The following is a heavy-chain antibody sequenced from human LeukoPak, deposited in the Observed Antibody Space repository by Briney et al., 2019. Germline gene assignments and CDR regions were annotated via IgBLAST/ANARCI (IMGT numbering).Heavy chain of an antibody. J-gene: IGHJ4*02. CDR2: SNEWNGNT. V-gene: IGHV1-18*01. D-gene: IGHD3-22*01. CDR3: ARYFYDSSGPLTVNRGDY. Sequence: VKESCKGSGCTFTRNGSSGVGQAPGREGEGMGWSNEWNGNTNYAQKLQGRVTMTTDTSTSTTYMELRSLRSDDTAVYYCARYFYDSSGPLTVNRGDYWGQGTLVTVSS. CDR1: GCTFTRNG.